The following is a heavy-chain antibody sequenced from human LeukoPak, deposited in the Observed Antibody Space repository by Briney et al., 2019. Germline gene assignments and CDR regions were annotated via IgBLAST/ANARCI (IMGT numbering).Heavy chain of an antibody. CDR1: GYTFTSYA. D-gene: IGHD3-3*01. J-gene: IGHJ6*03. Sequence: ASVKVSCKASGYTFTSYAMHWVRQAPGQTLEWMVWINAGNGNTKYSHEFQGSVTITRDTSASTAYKELSSLRSDDTAVYYCARDMFPGSSGVVIKDMDIWGKGTTVTVSS. CDR2: INAGNGNT. V-gene: IGHV1-3*01. CDR3: ARDMFPGSSGVVIKDMDI.